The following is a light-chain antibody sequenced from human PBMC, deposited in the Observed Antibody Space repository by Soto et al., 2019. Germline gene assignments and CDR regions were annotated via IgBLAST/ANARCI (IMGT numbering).Light chain of an antibody. Sequence: QSALTQPASVSGSHGQSFTISCTGTSSDVGAYHSVSWYQQHPGKAPKLIIFDVSNRPSGVSDRFSGSKSGNTASLTISGLQDEDGDDYYCSSFTDTGTVMFGGGTKLTVL. CDR3: SSFTDTGTVM. V-gene: IGLV2-14*03. CDR2: DVS. CDR1: SSDVGAYHS. J-gene: IGLJ3*02.